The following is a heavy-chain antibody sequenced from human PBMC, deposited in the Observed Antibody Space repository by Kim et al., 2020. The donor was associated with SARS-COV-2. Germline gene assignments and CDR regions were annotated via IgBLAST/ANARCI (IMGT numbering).Heavy chain of an antibody. D-gene: IGHD3-10*01. J-gene: IGHJ4*02. CDR3: AKVSSPYFGSGAYSPLDY. V-gene: IGHV3-9*01. Sequence: KGRFTISRDNAKNSLHLEMNSLRTEDTALYYCAKVSSPYFGSGAYSPLDYWGQGNLVTVSS.